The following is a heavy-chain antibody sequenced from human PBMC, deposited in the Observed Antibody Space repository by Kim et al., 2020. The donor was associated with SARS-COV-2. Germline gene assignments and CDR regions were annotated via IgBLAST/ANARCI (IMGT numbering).Heavy chain of an antibody. Sequence: ASVKVSCKASGYTFTSYGISWVRQAPGQGLEWMGWISAYNGNTNYAQKLQGRVTMTTDTSTSTAYMELRSLRSDDTAVYYCARDWLAEYSGSYWTTPSSLTRVVYWGQGTLVTVSS. CDR2: ISAYNGNT. CDR1: GYTFTSYG. J-gene: IGHJ4*02. CDR3: ARDWLAEYSGSYWTTPSSLTRVVY. V-gene: IGHV1-18*01. D-gene: IGHD1-26*01.